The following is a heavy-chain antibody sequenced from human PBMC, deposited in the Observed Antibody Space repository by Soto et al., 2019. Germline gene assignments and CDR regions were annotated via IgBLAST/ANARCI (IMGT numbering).Heavy chain of an antibody. J-gene: IGHJ6*02. Sequence: PGGSPGLSCAAPGFTFSRYGMNWVRQAPGKGLEWVSCISSSSSTIYYADSVKGRFTISRDNAKNSLYLQMNSLRDEDTAVYYCAREGGRIAARRFYYYGMDVWGQGTTVTVSS. CDR1: GFTFSRYG. V-gene: IGHV3-48*02. D-gene: IGHD6-6*01. CDR3: AREGGRIAARRFYYYGMDV. CDR2: ISSSSSTI.